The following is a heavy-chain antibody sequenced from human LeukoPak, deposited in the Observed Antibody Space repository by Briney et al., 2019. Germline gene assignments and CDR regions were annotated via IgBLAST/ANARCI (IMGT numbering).Heavy chain of an antibody. CDR1: GYTFTSYD. CDR3: ARGLGGYCSSTNCHGPWFDP. Sequence: GASVKVSCKASGYTFTSYDINWVRQATGQGLEWMGWMNPNSGNTGYAQKFQGRVTMTRNTSISTAYMELSSLRSEDTAVYYCARGLGGYCSSTNCHGPWFDPWGQGTLVTVSS. D-gene: IGHD2-2*01. J-gene: IGHJ5*02. CDR2: MNPNSGNT. V-gene: IGHV1-8*01.